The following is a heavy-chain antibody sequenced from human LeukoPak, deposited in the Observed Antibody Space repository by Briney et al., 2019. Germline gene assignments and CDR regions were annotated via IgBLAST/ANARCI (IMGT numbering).Heavy chain of an antibody. J-gene: IGHJ4*02. V-gene: IGHV3-23*01. D-gene: IGHD3-22*01. CDR2: ISGSGGGT. Sequence: GGSLRLSCAASGFTFSTYAMSWVRQAPGKGLEWVSGISGSGGGTYYADSVKGRFTISGDNSKSTLYLHMNSLRAEDTAVYYCAKEDYYDSSGYYPFDYWGQGTLVTVSS. CDR3: AKEDYYDSSGYYPFDY. CDR1: GFTFSTYA.